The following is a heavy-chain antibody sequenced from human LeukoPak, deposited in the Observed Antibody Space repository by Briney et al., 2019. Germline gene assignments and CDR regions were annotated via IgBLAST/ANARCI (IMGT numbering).Heavy chain of an antibody. CDR2: TYYRSKWYN. CDR1: GDSVSSNSAA. V-gene: IGHV6-1*01. J-gene: IGHJ4*02. Sequence: SQTLSLTCAISGDSVSSNSAAWNWIRQSPSRGLEWLGRTYYRSKWYNDYAVSVKSRITINPDTSKNQFYLKLSSVTAADTAVYYCASASDSSRRPDYWGQGTLVTVSS. D-gene: IGHD6-13*01. CDR3: ASASDSSRRPDY.